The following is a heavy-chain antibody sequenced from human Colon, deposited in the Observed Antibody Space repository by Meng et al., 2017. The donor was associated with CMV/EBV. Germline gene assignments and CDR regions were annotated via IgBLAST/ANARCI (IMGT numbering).Heavy chain of an antibody. Sequence: ASVKVSCTASGYTFTGYYMHWVRQAPGQGLEWMGWINPNSGGTNYAHKFQGRVTMTRDTSISTAYMELSRLTADDTAVYYCARDESRIATAGFTDYWGQGTLVTVSS. CDR1: GYTFTGYY. V-gene: IGHV1-2*02. D-gene: IGHD3-16*02. CDR3: ARDESRIATAGFTDY. CDR2: INPNSGGT. J-gene: IGHJ4*02.